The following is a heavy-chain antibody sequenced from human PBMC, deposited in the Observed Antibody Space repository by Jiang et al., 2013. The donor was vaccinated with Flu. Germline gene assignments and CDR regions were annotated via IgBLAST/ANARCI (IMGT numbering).Heavy chain of an antibody. D-gene: IGHD3-3*01. J-gene: IGHJ4*02. CDR1: GGSISSSSYY. CDR2: IYYSGST. Sequence: GPGLVKPSETLSLTCTVSGGSISSSSYYWSWIRQPPGKGLEWIGYIYYSGSTNYNPSLKSRVTISVDTSKNQFSLKLSSVTAADTAVYYCARLGEDTIFGARYFDYWGQGTLVTVSS. CDR3: ARLGEDTIFGARYFDY. V-gene: IGHV4-61*05.